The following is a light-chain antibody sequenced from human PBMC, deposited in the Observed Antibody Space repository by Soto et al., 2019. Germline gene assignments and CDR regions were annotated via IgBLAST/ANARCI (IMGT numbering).Light chain of an antibody. CDR2: GAS. CDR1: QSVSSSY. V-gene: IGKV3D-20*02. CDR3: QQRISWPRT. Sequence: EIVLTQSPGTLSLSPGERATLSCRASQSVSSSYLAWYQQKPGQAPRLLIYGASSRATGIPDRFSGSGSGTDFTLTISSLEPEDFAIYYCQQRISWPRTFGQGTKVDIK. J-gene: IGKJ1*01.